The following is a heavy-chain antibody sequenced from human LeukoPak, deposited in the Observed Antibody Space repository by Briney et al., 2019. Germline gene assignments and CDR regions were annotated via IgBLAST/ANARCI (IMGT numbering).Heavy chain of an antibody. CDR3: AKESAHSSSWYVGPNFDY. CDR1: GLTFSSYW. D-gene: IGHD6-13*01. CDR2: IKPDGSEK. Sequence: GGSLRLSCTASGLTFSSYWMSWVRQTPGKGLEWVANIKPDGSEKYYVDSVKGRFTIARDNSKNTLYLQMNSLRAEDTAVYYCAKESAHSSSWYVGPNFDYWGQGTLVTVSS. J-gene: IGHJ4*02. V-gene: IGHV3-7*01.